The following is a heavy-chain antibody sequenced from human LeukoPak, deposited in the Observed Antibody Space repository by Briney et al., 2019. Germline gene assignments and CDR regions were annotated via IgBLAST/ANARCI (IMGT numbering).Heavy chain of an antibody. D-gene: IGHD3-22*01. CDR3: ASTAGGDSSGYYYDFDY. V-gene: IGHV4-39*01. J-gene: IGHJ4*02. Sequence: SETLSLTCTVSGVSISSSNSYWGWIRQPPGKGLEWIGSIYYSGNTYYNASLKSQVSISIDTSKNQFSLRLTSVTAADTAVYYCASTAGGDSSGYYYDFDYWGQGTLVTVSS. CDR1: GVSISSSNSY. CDR2: IYYSGNT.